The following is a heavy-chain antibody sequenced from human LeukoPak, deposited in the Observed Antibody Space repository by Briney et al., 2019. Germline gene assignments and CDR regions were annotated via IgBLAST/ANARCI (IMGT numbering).Heavy chain of an antibody. V-gene: IGHV4-4*02. CDR1: GGSISSSNR. J-gene: IGHJ4*02. Sequence: SETLSLTCAVSGGSISSSNRWSWVRQPPGKGLEWIGEIYHSGSTNYNPSLKSRVTISVDKSKNQFSLKLSSVTAADTAVYYCARNLLRVVTIFDYWGQGTLVTVSS. CDR3: ARNLLRVVTIFDY. CDR2: IYHSGST. D-gene: IGHD3-3*01.